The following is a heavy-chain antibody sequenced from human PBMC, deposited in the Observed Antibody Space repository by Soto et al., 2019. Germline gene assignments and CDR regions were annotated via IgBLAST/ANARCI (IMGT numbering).Heavy chain of an antibody. D-gene: IGHD5-18*01. CDR2: IDAGNGNT. CDR3: ATAGYTHGSRYFGMAV. Sequence: ASVKVSCKASGYTFTSYPTHWVRQAPGQRLEWMGWIDAGNGNTKYSQKFRGRVTFTTDTSASTAYMDLSSLRSEDKAVYYCATAGYTHGSRYFGMAVWGHGTTVTVSS. J-gene: IGHJ6*02. V-gene: IGHV1-3*01. CDR1: GYTFTSYP.